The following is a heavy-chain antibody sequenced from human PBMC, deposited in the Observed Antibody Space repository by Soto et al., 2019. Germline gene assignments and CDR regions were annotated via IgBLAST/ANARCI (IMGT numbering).Heavy chain of an antibody. Sequence: QITLKESGPTPVKPTQTLTLTCTFSGLSLSTIGEGVGWIRQPPGKALEWLALVYWDDDKRYSPSLKSRLTITKDTSVNQVVLTMTNMGPVDTATYYCVQTRCGGDCLQSYSSHSYYGLDVWGQGTTVTVSS. CDR2: VYWDDDK. D-gene: IGHD2-21*02. CDR3: VQTRCGGDCLQSYSSHSYYGLDV. CDR1: GLSLSTIGEG. V-gene: IGHV2-5*02. J-gene: IGHJ6*02.